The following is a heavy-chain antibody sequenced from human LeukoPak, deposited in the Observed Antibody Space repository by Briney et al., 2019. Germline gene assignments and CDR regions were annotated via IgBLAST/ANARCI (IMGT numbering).Heavy chain of an antibody. J-gene: IGHJ4*02. Sequence: GGSLRLSCAASGFTFSSYAMSWVRQAPGKGLEWVSAISGSGGSTYYADSVKGRFTISRDNSKNTLYLQMNSLRAEDTAVYYCAKANIHSIAACPYYFDYWGQGTLVTVSS. CDR2: ISGSGGST. D-gene: IGHD6-6*01. CDR3: AKANIHSIAACPYYFDY. CDR1: GFTFSSYA. V-gene: IGHV3-23*01.